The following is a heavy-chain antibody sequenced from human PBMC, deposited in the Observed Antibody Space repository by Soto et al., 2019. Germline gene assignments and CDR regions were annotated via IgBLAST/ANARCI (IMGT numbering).Heavy chain of an antibody. CDR3: ARDYGDYSGPLDV. Sequence: GGSLRLSCAASGFTFSSYSMNWVRQAPGKGLEWVSYISSSSSTIYYADSVKGRFTISRDNAKNSLYLQMNSLRAEDTAVYYCARDYGDYSGPLDVWGKGTTVTVSS. D-gene: IGHD4-17*01. J-gene: IGHJ6*04. CDR2: ISSSSSTI. V-gene: IGHV3-48*01. CDR1: GFTFSSYS.